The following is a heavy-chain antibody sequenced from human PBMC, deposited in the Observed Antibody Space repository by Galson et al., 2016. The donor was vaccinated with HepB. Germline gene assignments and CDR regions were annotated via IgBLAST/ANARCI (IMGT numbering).Heavy chain of an antibody. D-gene: IGHD6-13*01. CDR1: GFTFDDFV. Sequence: SLRLSCAASGFTFDDFVMHWVRQAPGKGLEWVAGISWNSGSRGYADSVYRRFTISRDNAKNSLYLQTNSLRPDDTAVYYCAKHHHKEGSSWFPSWFDPWGQGTVVTVSS. V-gene: IGHV3-9*01. CDR3: AKHHHKEGSSWFPSWFDP. J-gene: IGHJ5*02. CDR2: ISWNSGSR.